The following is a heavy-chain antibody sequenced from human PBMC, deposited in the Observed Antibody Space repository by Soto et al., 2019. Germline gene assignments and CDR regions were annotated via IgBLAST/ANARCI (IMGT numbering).Heavy chain of an antibody. CDR1: GGSISNYY. D-gene: IGHD3-10*01. V-gene: IGHV4-59*01. Sequence: SETLSLTCTVSGGSISNYYWSWIRQPPGKGLEWIGYIYYTGITNYNPSLKSRVTMSVDTSKNQFSLKLSSVTAADTAVYYCARVIYGSGSPPYYYYMDVWGKGTTVTVSS. CDR2: IYYTGIT. J-gene: IGHJ6*03. CDR3: ARVIYGSGSPPYYYYMDV.